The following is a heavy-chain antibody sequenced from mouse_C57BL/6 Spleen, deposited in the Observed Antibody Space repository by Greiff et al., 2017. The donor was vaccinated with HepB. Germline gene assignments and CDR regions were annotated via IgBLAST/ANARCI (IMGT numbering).Heavy chain of an antibody. V-gene: IGHV1-81*01. Sequence: VQLQESGAELARPGASVKLSCKASGYTFTSYGISWVKQRTGQGLEWIGEIYPRSGNTYYNEKFKGKATLTADKSSSTAYMELRSLTSEDSAVYYCAIRGIRGLYYFDYWGQGTTLTVSS. D-gene: IGHD1-1*01. CDR1: GYTFTSYG. J-gene: IGHJ2*01. CDR3: AIRGIRGLYYFDY. CDR2: IYPRSGNT.